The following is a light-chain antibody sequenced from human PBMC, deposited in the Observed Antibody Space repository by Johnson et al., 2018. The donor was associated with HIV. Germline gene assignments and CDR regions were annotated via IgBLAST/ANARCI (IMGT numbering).Light chain of an antibody. CDR3: GTWDSGLGALDV. Sequence: QSVLTQPPSVSAAPGQKVTISCSGSTSNIGNNYVSWYQQLPGTAPKLLIYENNKRPSGIPDRFSGSKSGTSATLGITGLQTGDEADYYCGTWDSGLGALDVFGTGTKVTVL. CDR1: TSNIGNNY. J-gene: IGLJ1*01. CDR2: ENN. V-gene: IGLV1-51*02.